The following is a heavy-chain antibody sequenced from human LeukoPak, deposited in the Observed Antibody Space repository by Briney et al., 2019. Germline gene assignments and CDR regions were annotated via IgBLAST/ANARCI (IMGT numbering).Heavy chain of an antibody. CDR3: ARAFPPYYYDSSGYLSNFDY. V-gene: IGHV3-7*01. D-gene: IGHD3-22*01. CDR2: IKQDGSEK. J-gene: IGHJ4*02. Sequence: GGSLRLSCAASGFTFSSYWMSWVRQAPGKGLEWVANIKQDGSEKYYVDSVKGRFTISRDNAKNSLYLQMNSLRAEDTAVYYCARAFPPYYYDSSGYLSNFDYWGQGTLVAVSS. CDR1: GFTFSSYW.